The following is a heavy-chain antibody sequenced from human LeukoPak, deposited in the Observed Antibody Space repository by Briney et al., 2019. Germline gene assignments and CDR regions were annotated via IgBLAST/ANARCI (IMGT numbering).Heavy chain of an antibody. Sequence: GGSLRLSCAASGFTFSSYGMHWVRQAPGKGLEWVAFIRYDGSDEYYADSVNGRFTISRDDSKNTLYLQMNSLRTEDTAVYYCCRRWYSSGWSPDYWGQGTLVTVSS. CDR3: CRRWYSSGWSPDY. CDR1: GFTFSSYG. V-gene: IGHV3-30*02. J-gene: IGHJ4*02. D-gene: IGHD6-19*01. CDR2: IRYDGSDE.